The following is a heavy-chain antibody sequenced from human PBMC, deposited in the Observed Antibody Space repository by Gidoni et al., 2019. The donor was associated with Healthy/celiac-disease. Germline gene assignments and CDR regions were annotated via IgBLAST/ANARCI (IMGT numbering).Heavy chain of an antibody. CDR1: GFTFSSYS. CDR3: ARGGPKWEPGSHDY. J-gene: IGHJ4*02. CDR2: ISSSSSYI. Sequence: EVQLVESGGGLVKPGGSLRLSCAASGFTFSSYSMNWVRQAPGKGLEWVSSISSSSSYIYYADSVKGRFTISRDNAKNSLYLQMNSLRAEDTAVYYCARGGPKWEPGSHDYWGQGTLVTVSS. V-gene: IGHV3-21*01. D-gene: IGHD1-26*01.